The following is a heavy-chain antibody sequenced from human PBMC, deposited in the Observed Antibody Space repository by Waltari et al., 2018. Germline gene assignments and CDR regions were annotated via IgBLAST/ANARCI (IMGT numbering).Heavy chain of an antibody. J-gene: IGHJ4*02. CDR2: INAGNGNT. CDR3: ASDRGSGWYGPYY. V-gene: IGHV1-3*01. D-gene: IGHD6-19*01. CDR1: GYTFTSYA. Sequence: QVQLVQSGAEVKKPGASVKVSCKASGYTFTSYAMHWVRQSPGQRLEWMGWINAGNGNTKYSQKFQGRVTITRDTSASTAYMELSSLRSEDTAVYYCASDRGSGWYGPYYWGQGTLVTVSS.